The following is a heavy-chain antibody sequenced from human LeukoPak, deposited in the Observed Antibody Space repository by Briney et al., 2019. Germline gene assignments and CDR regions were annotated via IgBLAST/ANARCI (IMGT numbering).Heavy chain of an antibody. J-gene: IGHJ5*02. CDR1: GFIFSSYS. V-gene: IGHV3-48*01. Sequence: PGGSLRLSCAASGFIFSSYSMNWVRQTPGKGLEWVSYISSSSSTIYYADSMKGRLTISRDNAKNSLYLQMNSLRAEDTAVYYCARGSGSFSFNLLGFDPWGQGTLVTVSS. D-gene: IGHD1-26*01. CDR3: ARGSGSFSFNLLGFDP. CDR2: ISSSSSTI.